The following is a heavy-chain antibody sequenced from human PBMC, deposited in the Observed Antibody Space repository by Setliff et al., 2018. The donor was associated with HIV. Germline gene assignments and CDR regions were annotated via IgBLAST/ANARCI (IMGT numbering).Heavy chain of an antibody. CDR3: ARRDCSGGSCYMGY. CDR1: GFTFSTYA. V-gene: IGHV3-23*01. CDR2: ISGSGTTT. J-gene: IGHJ4*02. Sequence: GGSLRLSCAASGFTFSTYAMSWVRQAPGKGLEWVSVISGSGTTTYYADSVKGRFTISRDNSKNTVYLQMNSLRAEDTAIYYCARRDCSGGSCYMGYWGQGTLVTVSS. D-gene: IGHD2-15*01.